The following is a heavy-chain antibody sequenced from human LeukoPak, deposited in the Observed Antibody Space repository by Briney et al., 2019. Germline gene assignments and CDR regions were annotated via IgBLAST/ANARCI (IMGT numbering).Heavy chain of an antibody. V-gene: IGHV4-39*01. CDR2: IYYSGST. D-gene: IGHD5-24*01. CDR1: GGSISSSSYY. CDR3: ARLDGKVEMATDC. Sequence: SETLSLACTVSGGSISSSSYYWGWIRQPPGKGLEWIGSIYYSGSTYYNPSLKSRVTISVDTSKNQFSLKLSSVTAADTAVYYSARLDGKVEMATDCSGQGTLVTVSS. J-gene: IGHJ4*02.